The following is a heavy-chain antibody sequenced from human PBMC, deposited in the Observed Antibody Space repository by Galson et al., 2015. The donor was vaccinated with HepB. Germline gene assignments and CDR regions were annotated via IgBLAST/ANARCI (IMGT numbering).Heavy chain of an antibody. CDR2: VYSDGST. V-gene: IGHV3-53*01. CDR3: ASSAYSGSFYGMDV. CDR1: GFAVSSNY. Sequence: SLRLSCAASGFAVSSNYMSWVRQAPGKGLEWVSVVYSDGSTYYADSVKGRFTISRDNSKNTLYLQMNSLRAEDTAVYHCASSAYSGSFYGMDVWGQGTTV. D-gene: IGHD1-26*01. J-gene: IGHJ6*02.